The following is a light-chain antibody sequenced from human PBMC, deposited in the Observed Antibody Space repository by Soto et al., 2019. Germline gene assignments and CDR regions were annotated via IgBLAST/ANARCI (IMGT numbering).Light chain of an antibody. CDR2: EVT. Sequence: QSVLIQPASVSGSPGQSITMSCTGTSSDVDGFNYVSWYQERPGKAPKLIIYEVTNRPSGVSNRFSGSKSGNTASLTISGLQAEDEADYYCSSYTSSNYVFGTGTQLTVL. CDR1: SSDVDGFNY. V-gene: IGLV2-14*01. J-gene: IGLJ1*01. CDR3: SSYTSSNYV.